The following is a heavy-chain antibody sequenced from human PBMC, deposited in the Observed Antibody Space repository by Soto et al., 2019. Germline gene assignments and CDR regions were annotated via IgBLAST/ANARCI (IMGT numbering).Heavy chain of an antibody. Sequence: EVQLVESGGGLVQPGGSLRLSCAASGFTFSSYDMHWVRQATGKGLEWVSAIGTAGDTYYPGSVKGRFTISRENAKNSLYLQRNSRRAGDTAVYYCARRGGGYCSGCSCYSWYFDLWGRGTLVTVSS. V-gene: IGHV3-13*04. CDR3: ARRGGGYCSGCSCYSWYFDL. CDR2: IGTAGDT. J-gene: IGHJ2*01. D-gene: IGHD2-15*01. CDR1: GFTFSSYD.